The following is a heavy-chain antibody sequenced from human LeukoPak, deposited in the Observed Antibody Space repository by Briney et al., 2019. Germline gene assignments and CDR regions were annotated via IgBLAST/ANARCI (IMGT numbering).Heavy chain of an antibody. J-gene: IGHJ4*02. V-gene: IGHV3-11*01. CDR2: SSSSGSIN. CDR1: GFTLSDYY. CDR3: AREALFGVVDYFDY. D-gene: IGHD3-3*01. Sequence: GSLRLSCAASGFTLSDYYMVWVRQAPGKGLEWVSLSSSSGSINYYADSVKGRFTVSRDNAKNSVYLQMNGLRAEDTAVYYCAREALFGVVDYFDYWGQGTLVSVSS.